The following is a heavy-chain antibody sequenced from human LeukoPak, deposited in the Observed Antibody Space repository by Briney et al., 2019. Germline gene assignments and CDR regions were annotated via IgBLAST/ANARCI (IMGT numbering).Heavy chain of an antibody. CDR1: GFTFSSYW. CDR2: INSDGSST. D-gene: IGHD3-10*01. V-gene: IGHV3-74*01. CDR3: ARARVGDYYGSGSYSVTPDY. J-gene: IGHJ4*02. Sequence: PGGSLRLSCAASGFTFSSYWMHWVRQAPGKGLVWVSRINSDGSSTSYADSVKGRFTISRDNAKNTLYLQMNSLRAEDTAVYYCARARVGDYYGSGSYSVTPDYWGQGTLVTVSS.